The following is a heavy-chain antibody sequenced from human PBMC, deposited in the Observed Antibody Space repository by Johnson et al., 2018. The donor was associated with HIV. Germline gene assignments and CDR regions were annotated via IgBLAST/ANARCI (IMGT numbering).Heavy chain of an antibody. D-gene: IGHD2-8*01. CDR1: GFNVDDDA. J-gene: IGHJ3*02. Sequence: VQLVEFGGGVVRPGGSLRLSCAASGFNVDDDALSWVRQVPGKGLEWVSGINYNGGSTGYADSVRDRFSISRDNAKNSLYLQMDSLRAEDTAVYYCARDYCTNAVCRLSDAFDIWGQGTMVSVSS. CDR3: ARDYCTNAVCRLSDAFDI. V-gene: IGHV3-20*04. CDR2: INYNGGST.